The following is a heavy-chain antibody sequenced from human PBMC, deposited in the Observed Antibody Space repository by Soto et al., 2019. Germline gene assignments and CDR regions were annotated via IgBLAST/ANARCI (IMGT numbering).Heavy chain of an antibody. V-gene: IGHV3-48*01. CDR3: AVVPAAHRHYGMDV. J-gene: IGHJ6*02. CDR2: ISSSSSTI. CDR1: GFSFSSYS. Sequence: PGGSLRLSCAASGFSFSSYSMNWVRQAPGKGLEWVSYISSSSSTIYYVDSVKGRFTISRDNAKNSLFLQMNSLRAEDTAVYYCAVVPAAHRHYGMDVWGQGTTVTVSS. D-gene: IGHD2-2*01.